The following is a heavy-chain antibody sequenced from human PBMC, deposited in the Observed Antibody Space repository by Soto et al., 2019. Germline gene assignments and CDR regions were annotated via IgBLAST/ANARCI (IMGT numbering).Heavy chain of an antibody. Sequence: QVQLRESGPGLVKPSQTLSLTCTVSGGSISSGGYYWNWIRQHPGKGLEWIGHIYYSGNTYYNPSLKSRVTISVDTSKNQFSLKLSSVTAADTAVYYCAREGDGYTGDYWGQGTLVTVSS. D-gene: IGHD5-12*01. CDR3: AREGDGYTGDY. CDR1: GGSISSGGYY. J-gene: IGHJ4*02. CDR2: IYYSGNT. V-gene: IGHV4-31*03.